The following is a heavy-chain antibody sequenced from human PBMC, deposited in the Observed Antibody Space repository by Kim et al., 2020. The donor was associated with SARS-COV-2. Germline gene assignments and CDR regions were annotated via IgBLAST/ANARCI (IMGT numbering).Heavy chain of an antibody. Sequence: GGSLRLSCAASRFTFSTYWMSWVRQAPGKGLEWVASIKQDGSEIHYVDSVRGRFTISRDNAENLLYLQINSLRAEDTAVYYCATYSYRKSDYWGQGTLVTVSS. J-gene: IGHJ4*02. D-gene: IGHD5-18*01. V-gene: IGHV3-7*01. CDR3: ATYSYRKSDY. CDR2: IKQDGSEI. CDR1: RFTFSTYW.